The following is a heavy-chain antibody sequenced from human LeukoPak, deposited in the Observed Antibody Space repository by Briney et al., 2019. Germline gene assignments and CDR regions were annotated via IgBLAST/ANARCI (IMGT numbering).Heavy chain of an antibody. V-gene: IGHV4-38-2*02. CDR1: GYSISSGYY. CDR2: IYYSGST. D-gene: IGHD5-24*01. CDR3: ASGAHHAGNSSCNARDGYNSSMDV. Sequence: SETLSLTCTVSGYSISSGYYWGWIRQPPGKGLEWIGSIYYSGSTYYNPSLKSRVTISVDTSKNQFSLKLSSVTAADTAVYYCASGAHHAGNSSCNARDGYNSSMDVWGQGTPVTVSS. J-gene: IGHJ6*02.